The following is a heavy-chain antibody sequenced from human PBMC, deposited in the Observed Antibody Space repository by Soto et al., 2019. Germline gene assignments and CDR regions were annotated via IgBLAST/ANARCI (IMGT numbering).Heavy chain of an antibody. V-gene: IGHV3-30*04. Sequence: QVQLVESGGGVVQPGRSLRLSCVVSGFTLSRYAMHWVRQAPGKGLEWVAAISYDGTNKNYAGSVKGRFTISGDNSKDTLYLQMDSLRPDDTAVYYCARPPFDSSGYYRNWGQGTLVTVSS. J-gene: IGHJ4*02. CDR3: ARPPFDSSGYYRN. CDR2: ISYDGTNK. CDR1: GFTLSRYA. D-gene: IGHD3-22*01.